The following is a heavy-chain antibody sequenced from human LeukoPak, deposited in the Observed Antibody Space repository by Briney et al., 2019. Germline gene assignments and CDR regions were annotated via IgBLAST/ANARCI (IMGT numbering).Heavy chain of an antibody. D-gene: IGHD6-19*01. V-gene: IGHV3-7*01. J-gene: IGHJ4*02. CDR2: IKKDGNNK. CDR1: GFTFSSYW. CDR3: ARDMSGWSLGRFYCLDY. Sequence: GGSLRLSCAASGFTFSSYWMTWVRRAPGKGLEWVATIKKDGNNKNYVDSVKGRFTMSRDNAENSLYLQMNSLRAEDTAVYYCARDMSGWSLGRFYCLDYWGQGILVTVSS.